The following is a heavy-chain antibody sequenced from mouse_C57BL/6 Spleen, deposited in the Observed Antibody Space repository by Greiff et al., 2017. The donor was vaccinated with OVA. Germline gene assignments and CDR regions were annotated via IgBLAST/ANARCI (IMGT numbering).Heavy chain of an antibody. D-gene: IGHD1-1*01. CDR1: GFNIKDYY. Sequence: EVQLQQSGAELVKPGASVKLSCTASGFNIKDYYMHWVKQRPEQGLEWIGRIDPEDGDTTYAPKFQGQAPITADTSSNTASLQISSLTSEDAAVYYLASRHITTLVAHYWGRSTTHTVSS. V-gene: IGHV14-2*01. J-gene: IGHJ2*01. CDR3: ASRHITTLVAHY. CDR2: IDPEDGDT.